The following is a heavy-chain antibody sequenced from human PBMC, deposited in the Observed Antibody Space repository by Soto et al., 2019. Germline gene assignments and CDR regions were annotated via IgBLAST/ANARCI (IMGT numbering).Heavy chain of an antibody. J-gene: IGHJ6*02. D-gene: IGHD2-8*01. CDR2: INPKSGGT. CDR3: ARGDSTDCSNGVCSFFYNHDLDV. V-gene: IGHV1-2*04. CDR1: GYSFTDYH. Sequence: ASVKVSCKASGYSFTDYHIHWVRQAPGQGLEWLGRINPKSGGTSTAQKFQGWVTMTTDTSISTASMELTRLTSDDTAIYYCARGDSTDCSNGVCSFFYNHDLDVWGQGXTVTVYS.